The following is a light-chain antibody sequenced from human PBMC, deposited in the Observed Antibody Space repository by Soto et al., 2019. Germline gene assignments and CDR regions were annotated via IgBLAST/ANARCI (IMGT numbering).Light chain of an antibody. CDR3: TSFAPGRIYV. CDR1: SSDIGAYDY. Sequence: QSVLTQPASVSGSPGQSITISCSGTSSDIGAYDYVSWYQQHPGRAPKLLIYEVSHRCSRLSYRFSGSKSGNTASLTISGLQAEDEGDYYCTSFAPGRIYVFGSGTKVTVL. CDR2: EVS. V-gene: IGLV2-14*03. J-gene: IGLJ1*01.